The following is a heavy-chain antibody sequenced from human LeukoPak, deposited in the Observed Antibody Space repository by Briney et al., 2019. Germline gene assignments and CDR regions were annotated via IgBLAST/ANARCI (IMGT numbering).Heavy chain of an antibody. Sequence: PGGSLRLSCAASGFTFNNAWMSWVRQAPGKGLEWVGRIKSKTDGDTTDYAAPVKGRFTISRNDTKNTLYLQMNIMKTETTAVYYCTTDLGRSRIAPRFYYWGQGTLVTVSS. J-gene: IGHJ4*02. CDR2: IKSKTDGDTT. V-gene: IGHV3-15*01. CDR3: TTDLGRSRIAPRFYY. D-gene: IGHD6-6*01. CDR1: GFTFNNAW.